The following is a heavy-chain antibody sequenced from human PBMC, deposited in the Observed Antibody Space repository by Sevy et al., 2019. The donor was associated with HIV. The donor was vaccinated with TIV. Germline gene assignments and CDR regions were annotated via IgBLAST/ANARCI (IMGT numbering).Heavy chain of an antibody. J-gene: IGHJ4*02. D-gene: IGHD6-13*01. CDR1: GFSFNNYW. V-gene: IGHV3-7*01. CDR3: VRAIAAAGSF. CDR2: IKQDGSGK. Sequence: GGSLRLSCAASGFSFNNYWMNWVRQAPGKGLEWVANIKQDGSGKYYVDSVKGRFTISRDNARNLLYLQMNSLRVEDTALYYCVRAIAAAGSFWGQGTLVTVSS.